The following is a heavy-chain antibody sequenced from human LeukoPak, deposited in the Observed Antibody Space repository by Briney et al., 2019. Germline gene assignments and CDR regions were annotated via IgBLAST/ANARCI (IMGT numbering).Heavy chain of an antibody. D-gene: IGHD6-19*01. J-gene: IGHJ4*02. CDR2: INTDGRTT. V-gene: IGHV3-74*01. CDR3: AKSLGSQDY. Sequence: GGSLRLSCAASGFTFSSSWMHWVRQAPGKGLVWVSRINTDGRTTTYADSVKGRFTISRDNAKSTVYLQMNSLRPEDTALYYCAKSLGSQDYWAQGTLVTVSS. CDR1: GFTFSSSW.